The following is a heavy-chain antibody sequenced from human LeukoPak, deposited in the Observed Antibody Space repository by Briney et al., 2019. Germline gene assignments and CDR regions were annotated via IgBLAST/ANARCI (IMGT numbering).Heavy chain of an antibody. J-gene: IGHJ4*02. CDR3: ARDITYYYDSSGYYSGLDFDY. CDR2: ISAYNGNT. Sequence: ASVKVSCKASGYTFTSYGTSWVRQAPGQGLEWMGWISAYNGNTNYAQRLQGRVTMTTDTSTSTAYMELRSLRSDDTAVYYCARDITYYYDSSGYYSGLDFDYWGQGTLVTVSS. D-gene: IGHD3-22*01. CDR1: GYTFTSYG. V-gene: IGHV1-18*01.